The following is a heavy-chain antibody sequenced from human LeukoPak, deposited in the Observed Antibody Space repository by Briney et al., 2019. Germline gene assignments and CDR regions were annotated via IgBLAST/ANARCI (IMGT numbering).Heavy chain of an antibody. CDR1: GYTLTELS. V-gene: IGHV1-24*01. CDR3: ARDAPVVPAGGDYFDY. CDR2: FDPEDGET. D-gene: IGHD2-2*01. J-gene: IGHJ4*02. Sequence: ASVKVSCKVSGYTLTELSMHWVRQAPGKGLEWMGGFDPEDGETIYAQKFQGRVTMTEDTSTDTAYMELSSLRSEDTAVYYCARDAPVVPAGGDYFDYWGQGTLVTVSS.